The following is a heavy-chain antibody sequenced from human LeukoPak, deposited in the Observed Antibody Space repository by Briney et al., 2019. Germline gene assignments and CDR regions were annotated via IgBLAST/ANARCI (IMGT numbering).Heavy chain of an antibody. CDR2: ISSSSGYI. Sequence: PGGSLRLSCAASGFTFSSYGMHWVRQAPGKGLEWVSSISSSSGYIYYADSVKGRFTISRDNAKNSLYLQMNSLRAEDTAVYYCARVPSDYWGQGTLVTVSS. CDR3: ARVPSDY. CDR1: GFTFSSYG. J-gene: IGHJ4*02. V-gene: IGHV3-21*06.